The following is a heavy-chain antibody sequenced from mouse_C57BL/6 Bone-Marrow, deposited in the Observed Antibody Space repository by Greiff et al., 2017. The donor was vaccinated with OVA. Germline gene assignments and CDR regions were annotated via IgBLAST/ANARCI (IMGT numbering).Heavy chain of an antibody. J-gene: IGHJ1*03. D-gene: IGHD2-3*01. CDR2: IYPSDSET. Sequence: VKLVESGAGLVRPGSSVKLSCKASGYTFTSYWMDWVKQRPGQGLEWIGNIYPSDSETHYNQKFKDKATLTVDKSSSTAYMQLSSLTSEDSAVYYCARWGWLLRSFDVWGTGTTVTVSS. CDR1: GYTFTSYW. V-gene: IGHV1-61*01. CDR3: ARWGWLLRSFDV.